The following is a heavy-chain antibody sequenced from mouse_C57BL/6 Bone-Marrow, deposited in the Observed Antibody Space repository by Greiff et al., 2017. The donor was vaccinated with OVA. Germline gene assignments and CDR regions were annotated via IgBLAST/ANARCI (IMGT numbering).Heavy chain of an antibody. CDR1: GYTFTTYP. Sequence: LQESGADLVKPGASVKMSCKASGYTFTTYPIEWVKQNHGKSLEWIGNFHPYNDDTEYNEKFKNKATLTVEKSSSTVYLELSRLTSDDSSVYYCARGGNYWYYFDYWGQGTTLTVSS. V-gene: IGHV1-47*01. D-gene: IGHD2-1*01. CDR3: ARGGNYWYYFDY. CDR2: FHPYNDDT. J-gene: IGHJ2*01.